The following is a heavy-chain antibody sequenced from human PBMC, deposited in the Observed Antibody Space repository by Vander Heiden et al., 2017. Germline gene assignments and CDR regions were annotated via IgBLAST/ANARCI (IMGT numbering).Heavy chain of an antibody. CDR2: MKSDGSST. CDR1: GFTFSSYW. Sequence: EVQLVESGGGLVQPGGSLSLSCAASGFTFSSYWMHCVRKAPAKGRVCVSHMKSDGSSTSYADSVKGQFTISRDNAKNTLYHQMNSLRADDTAVYYCVAEAFDIWGQGTMVTVSS. CDR3: VAEAFDI. V-gene: IGHV3-74*02. J-gene: IGHJ3*02.